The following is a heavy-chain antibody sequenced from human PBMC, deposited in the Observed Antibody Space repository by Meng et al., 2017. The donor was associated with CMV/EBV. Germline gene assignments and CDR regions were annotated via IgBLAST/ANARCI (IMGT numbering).Heavy chain of an antibody. CDR3: ARVGRTSCYDY. J-gene: IGHJ4*02. CDR1: GGSLSSGSYY. CDR2: IYYSGST. V-gene: IGHV4-30-4*08. Sequence: QVRLQESGPGLVTPSQPLSLTCTVSGGSLSSGSYYWSWIRQPPGKGLEWIGYIYYSGSTYYNPSLKSRVTISVDTSKNQFSLKLSSVTAADTAGYYCARVGRTSCYDYWGQGTLVTVSS. D-gene: IGHD2-2*01.